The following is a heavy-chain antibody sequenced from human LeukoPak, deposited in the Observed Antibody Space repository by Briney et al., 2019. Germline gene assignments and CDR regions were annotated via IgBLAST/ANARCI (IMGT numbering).Heavy chain of an antibody. Sequence: GGSLRLSCAASGFTFSSYSMNWVRQAPGKGLEWVSSISSSSSYIYCADSVKGRFTISRDNAKNSLYLQMNSLRAEDTAVYYCARDRYYYDSSGYYYYYYMDVWGKGTTVTISS. CDR3: ARDRYYYDSSGYYYYYYMDV. D-gene: IGHD3-22*01. V-gene: IGHV3-21*01. CDR2: ISSSSSYI. J-gene: IGHJ6*03. CDR1: GFTFSSYS.